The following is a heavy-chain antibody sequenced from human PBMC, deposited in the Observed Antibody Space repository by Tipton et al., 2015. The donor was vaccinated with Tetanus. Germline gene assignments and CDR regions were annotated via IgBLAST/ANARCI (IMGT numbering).Heavy chain of an antibody. D-gene: IGHD5-12*01. CDR1: GFTFSNSV. CDR2: ISGSSDVI. Sequence: SLRLSCAASGFTFSNSVISWVRQAPGKGLEWVSAISGSSDVIRYADSVKGRFTISRDNSKNTVYLQMNSLRSEDTAIYYCASRLGVQNSGYDIDFDSWGQGTLVTVSS. V-gene: IGHV3-23*01. CDR3: ASRLGVQNSGYDIDFDS. J-gene: IGHJ4*02.